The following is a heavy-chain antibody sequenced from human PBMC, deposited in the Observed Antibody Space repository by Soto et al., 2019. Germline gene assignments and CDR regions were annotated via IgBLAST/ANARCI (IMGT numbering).Heavy chain of an antibody. V-gene: IGHV2-5*02. CDR3: AHRRDRFDP. J-gene: IGHJ5*02. Sequence: QITLKESGPTLVKPTQTLTLTCTFSVFSLSTSGLGVGWIRQPPGKALECLALIYWDDDKRYSTSLKSMLTSTKDTAKNHVVLTITNMDPLDTSTYYCAHRRDRFDPWGQGTLVTVSS. CDR2: IYWDDDK. CDR1: VFSLSTSGLG.